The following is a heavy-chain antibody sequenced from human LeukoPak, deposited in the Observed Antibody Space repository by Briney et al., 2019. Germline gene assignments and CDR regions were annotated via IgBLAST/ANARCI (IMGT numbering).Heavy chain of an antibody. D-gene: IGHD2-15*01. J-gene: IGHJ4*02. CDR1: GGSIIAFH. V-gene: IGHV4-59*01. CDR3: ARGRYCSDGSCYLDY. CDR2: IYYSGST. Sequence: SETLSLTCTVSGGSIIAFHWSWIRQPPGKGLEWIGYIYYSGSTNCTPSLKSRVTMSVDTSKNQFSLKLSSVTAADTAVYYCARGRYCSDGSCYLDYWGQGTLVTVSS.